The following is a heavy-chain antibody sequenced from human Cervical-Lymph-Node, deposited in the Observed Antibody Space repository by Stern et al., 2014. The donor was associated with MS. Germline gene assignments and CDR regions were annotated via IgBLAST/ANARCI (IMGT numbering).Heavy chain of an antibody. D-gene: IGHD4-17*01. CDR1: GYTFTSYA. V-gene: IGHV1-3*01. CDR2: INAGNGNT. CDR3: AREYHDYGDYRLDY. Sequence: VQLLESGAEVKKPGASVKVSCKASGYTFTSYAMHWVRQAPGQRLEWMGWINAGNGNTKYSQKFQGRVTITRDTSASTAYMELSSLRSEDTAVYYCAREYHDYGDYRLDYWGQGTLVTVSS. J-gene: IGHJ4*02.